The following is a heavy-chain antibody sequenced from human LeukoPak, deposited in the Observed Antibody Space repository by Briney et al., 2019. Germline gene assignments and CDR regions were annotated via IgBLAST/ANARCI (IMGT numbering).Heavy chain of an antibody. CDR1: GGSISSSSYY. V-gene: IGHV4-39*01. CDR2: IYYSGST. D-gene: IGHD3-10*01. J-gene: IGHJ4*02. CDR3: AGQRLLWFGELREGFDY. Sequence: SETLSLTCTVSGGSISSSSYYWGWIRQPPGKGLEWIGSIYYSGSTYYNPSLKSRVTIPVDTSKNQFSLKLSSVTAADTAVYYCAGQRLLWFGELREGFDYWGQGTLVAVSS.